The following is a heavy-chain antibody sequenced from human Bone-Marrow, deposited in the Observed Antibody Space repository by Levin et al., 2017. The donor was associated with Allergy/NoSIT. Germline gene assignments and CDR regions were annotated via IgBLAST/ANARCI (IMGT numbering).Heavy chain of an antibody. CDR1: GFTFSSYS. J-gene: IGHJ4*02. V-gene: IGHV3-21*01. CDR3: ARERHAVADTPVDY. D-gene: IGHD6-19*01. Sequence: SCAASGFTFSSYSMNWVRQAPGKGLEWVSSISSSSSYIYYADSVKGRFTISRDNAKNSLYLQMNSLRAEDTAVYYCARERHAVADTPVDYWGQGTLVTVSS. CDR2: ISSSSSYI.